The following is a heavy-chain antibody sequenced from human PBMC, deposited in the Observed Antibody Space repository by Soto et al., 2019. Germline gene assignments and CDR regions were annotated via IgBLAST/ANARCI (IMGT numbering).Heavy chain of an antibody. D-gene: IGHD1-26*01. CDR3: TTEYSGSYFYYYGMDV. CDR1: GFTFSNAW. V-gene: IGHV3-15*01. J-gene: IGHJ6*02. Sequence: GGSLRLSCAASGFTFSNAWMSWVRQAPGKGLEWVGRIKSKTDGGTTDYAAPVKGRFTISRDDSKNTLYLQMNSLKTEDTAVYYCTTEYSGSYFYYYGMDVWGQGTTVTVSS. CDR2: IKSKTDGGTT.